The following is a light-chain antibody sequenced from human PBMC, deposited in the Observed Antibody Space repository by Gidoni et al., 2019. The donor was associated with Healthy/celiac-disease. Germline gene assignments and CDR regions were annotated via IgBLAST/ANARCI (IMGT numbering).Light chain of an antibody. J-gene: IGLJ2*01. CDR3: NAQDSSGNPLVV. CDR1: SLRSYY. Sequence: SSELTQDPAVSVALGQTVRITCQGDSLRSYYASWYQQKPGQAPVLVIYGKNNRPSGIPDRFSCSSSGNTASLTITGAQAEDEADYYCNAQDSSGNPLVVFGGGTKLTVL. CDR2: GKN. V-gene: IGLV3-19*01.